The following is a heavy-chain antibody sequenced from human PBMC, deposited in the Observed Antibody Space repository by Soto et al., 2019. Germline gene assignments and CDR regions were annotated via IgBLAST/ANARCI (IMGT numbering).Heavy chain of an antibody. D-gene: IGHD3-10*01. J-gene: IGHJ4*02. CDR1: GASISGYY. CDR2: IDHSGST. CDR3: ERSSWFPSLRGALGY. Sequence: SETLSLTCAVSGASISGYYWAWIRQSPGKGLEWIGEIDHSGSTNYNPSLKSRVTISLDTSKSQVSLQLTSMTAADTATYFCERSSWFPSLRGALGYWGQGSLVTVYS. V-gene: IGHV4-34*01.